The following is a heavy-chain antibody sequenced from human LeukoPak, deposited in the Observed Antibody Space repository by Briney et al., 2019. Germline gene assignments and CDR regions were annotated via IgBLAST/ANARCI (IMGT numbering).Heavy chain of an antibody. D-gene: IGHD6-19*01. J-gene: IGHJ3*02. CDR1: GFTFSSYS. CDR2: ITGTADKT. V-gene: IGHV3-23*01. CDR3: ARRGGSRGWGAFDI. Sequence: GGSLRLSCAASGFTFSSYSMNWVRQAPGKGLEWVSSITGTADKTYDADSVKGRFTISRDNSKNTLSLQMSSLRVEDTAIYYCARRGGSRGWGAFDIWGQGTIVTVSS.